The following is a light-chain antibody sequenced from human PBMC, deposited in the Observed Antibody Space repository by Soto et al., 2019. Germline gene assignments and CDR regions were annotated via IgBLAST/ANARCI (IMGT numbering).Light chain of an antibody. Sequence: EIVMTQSPATLSVSPGERATLSCRASQSVRSNLAWYHQKPGQAPRLLISGASTRATGIPARFSGSGSGTEFTLTISSLQSEDFAVYDCQQYNNWPPYTFGQGTKLEIK. CDR2: GAS. J-gene: IGKJ2*01. CDR3: QQYNNWPPYT. CDR1: QSVRSN. V-gene: IGKV3-15*01.